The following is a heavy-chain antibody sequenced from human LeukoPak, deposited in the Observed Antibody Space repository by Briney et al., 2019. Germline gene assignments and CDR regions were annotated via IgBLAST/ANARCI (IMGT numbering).Heavy chain of an antibody. CDR2: IYYSGST. CDR3: ARDSSGYDTLDY. Sequence: SETLSLTCTVSGGSISSYYWSWIRQPPGKGLEGIGYIYYSGSTYYNPSLKSRVTISVDTSKNQFSLKLSSVTAADTAVYYCARDSSGYDTLDYWGQGTLVTVSS. J-gene: IGHJ4*02. D-gene: IGHD5-12*01. CDR1: GGSISSYY. V-gene: IGHV4-59*01.